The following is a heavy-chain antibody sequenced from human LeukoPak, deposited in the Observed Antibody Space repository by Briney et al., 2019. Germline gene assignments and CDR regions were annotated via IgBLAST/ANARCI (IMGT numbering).Heavy chain of an antibody. CDR2: INHSGST. CDR1: GGSFSDYF. Sequence: SETLSLTCAVYGGSFSDYFWSWICQPPGKGLEWIGEINHSGSTNYNPSLKSRVTISVDTSKNQFSLKLSSVTAADTAVYYCASNSFDYYGSGSYSVDYWGQGTLVTVSS. CDR3: ASNSFDYYGSGSYSVDY. D-gene: IGHD3-10*01. V-gene: IGHV4-34*01. J-gene: IGHJ4*02.